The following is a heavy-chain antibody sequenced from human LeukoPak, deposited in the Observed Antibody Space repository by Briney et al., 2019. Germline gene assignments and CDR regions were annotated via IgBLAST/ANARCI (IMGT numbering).Heavy chain of an antibody. V-gene: IGHV3-53*01. Sequence: GGSLRLSCAASGFTVSNNYMSWVRQAPGKGLEWVSAIYSGGSTYYADSVKGRFTISRDNSQNTLYLQMNSLRAEDTAVYYCAKARYDSSGYKNHFDYWGQGTLVTVSS. J-gene: IGHJ4*02. CDR2: IYSGGST. CDR1: GFTVSNNY. CDR3: AKARYDSSGYKNHFDY. D-gene: IGHD3-22*01.